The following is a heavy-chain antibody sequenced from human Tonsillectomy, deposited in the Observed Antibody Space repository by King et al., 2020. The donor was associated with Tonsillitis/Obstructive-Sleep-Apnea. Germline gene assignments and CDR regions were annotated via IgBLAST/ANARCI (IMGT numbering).Heavy chain of an antibody. V-gene: IGHV5-51*01. D-gene: IGHD2-15*01. CDR3: ARRVCGSCPFDY. CDR1: GYSFPNYY. CDR2: FYPGDSDT. Sequence: ELQLVQSGAEVKKPGESLKISCKGSGYSFPNYYIAWVRQMPGKGLECMGIFYPGDSDTRYSPSFQGQVTISADKSINTAYLQWSSLKASDTAMYYCARRVCGSCPFDYWGQGTLVTVSS. J-gene: IGHJ4*02.